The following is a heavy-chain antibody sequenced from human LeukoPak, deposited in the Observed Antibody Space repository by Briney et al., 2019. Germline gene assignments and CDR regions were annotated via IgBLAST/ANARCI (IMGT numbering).Heavy chain of an antibody. CDR3: ARGYCSSTSCYIFDY. D-gene: IGHD2-2*01. J-gene: IGHJ4*02. V-gene: IGHV4-30-2*01. Sequence: ASQTLSLTCAVSGGSISSGGYSWSWIRQPPGKGLEWIGYIYHSGSTYYNPSLKSRVTISVDRSKNQFPLKLSSVTAADTAVYYCARGYCSSTSCYIFDYWGQGTLVTVSS. CDR1: GGSISSGGYS. CDR2: IYHSGST.